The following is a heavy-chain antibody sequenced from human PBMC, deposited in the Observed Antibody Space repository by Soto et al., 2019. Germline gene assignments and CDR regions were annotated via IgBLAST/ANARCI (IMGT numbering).Heavy chain of an antibody. D-gene: IGHD2-15*01. CDR2: IIPIFGTA. CDR3: ARETRVAANHVTWFDP. J-gene: IGHJ5*02. CDR1: GGTFSSYA. V-gene: IGHV1-69*06. Sequence: ASVKVSCKASGGTFSSYAISWVRQAPGQGLEWMGGIIPIFGTANYAQKFQGRVTITADKSTSTAYMELSSLRSEDTAVYYCARETRVAANHVTWFDPWGQGTLVTVSS.